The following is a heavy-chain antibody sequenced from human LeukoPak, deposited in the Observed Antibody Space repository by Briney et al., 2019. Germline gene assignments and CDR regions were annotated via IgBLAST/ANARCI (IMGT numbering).Heavy chain of an antibody. D-gene: IGHD2-15*01. J-gene: IGHJ4*02. Sequence: GXSLQISCKGSGYSFTNYWVGWGRQLPGKGLEWMGIIYPGDSDTRYSPSFQGQVTISTDKSISTAYMQWSSLKASDIAMYYCARRDRYCTGGSCFSNFVYWGQGTLVTVSS. V-gene: IGHV5-51*01. CDR1: GYSFTNYW. CDR3: ARRDRYCTGGSCFSNFVY. CDR2: IYPGDSDT.